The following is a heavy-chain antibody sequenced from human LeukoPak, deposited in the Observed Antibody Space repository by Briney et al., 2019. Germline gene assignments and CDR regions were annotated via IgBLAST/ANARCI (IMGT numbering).Heavy chain of an antibody. CDR1: GFTFDDYA. D-gene: IGHD6-13*01. Sequence: PGRSLRLSCVVSGFTFDDYAMHWVRQAPGKGLEWVSGISWNSGSIGYADSVKGRFTISRDNAKKSLYLQMNSLRAEDMALYYCARSTAAGNDAFDIWGQGTMVTVSS. CDR2: ISWNSGSI. CDR3: ARSTAAGNDAFDI. V-gene: IGHV3-9*03. J-gene: IGHJ3*02.